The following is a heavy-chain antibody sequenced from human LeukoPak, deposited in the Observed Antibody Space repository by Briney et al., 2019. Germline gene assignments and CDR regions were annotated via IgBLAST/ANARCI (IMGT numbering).Heavy chain of an antibody. CDR2: IYYSGST. CDR1: GGSISSYY. Sequence: PSETLSLTCTVSGGSISSYYWSWIRQPPGKGLEWIGYIYYSGSTNYNPSLKSRVTISVDTSKNQFSLKLGSVTAADTAVYYCASEASSDDAFDIWGQGTMVTVSS. J-gene: IGHJ3*02. V-gene: IGHV4-59*01. CDR3: ASEASSDDAFDI.